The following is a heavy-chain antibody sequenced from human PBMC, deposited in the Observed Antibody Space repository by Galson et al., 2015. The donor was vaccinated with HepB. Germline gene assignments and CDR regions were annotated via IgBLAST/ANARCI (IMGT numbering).Heavy chain of an antibody. CDR1: GGTFSNYA. CDR2: IIPIFGTA. CDR3: ARADCGDGQFYQFDY. V-gene: IGHV1-69*06. D-gene: IGHD2-21*01. Sequence: SVKVSCKASGGTFSNYAISWVRQAPGQGLEWMGGIIPIFGTANYAQKFQGRVTITADKSTNTAYMDLSSLRSEDTAVYYCARADCGDGQFYQFDYWGQGTLVTVSS. J-gene: IGHJ4*02.